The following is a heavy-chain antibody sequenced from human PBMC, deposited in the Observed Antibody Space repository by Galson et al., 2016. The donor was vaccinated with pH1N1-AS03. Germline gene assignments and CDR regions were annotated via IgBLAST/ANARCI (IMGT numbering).Heavy chain of an antibody. V-gene: IGHV3-48*03. D-gene: IGHD5-24*01. J-gene: IGHJ3*01. CDR3: AREVGRRDGYIWTSDAFDV. Sequence: SLRLSCAASGFSLGSHEMNWVRQAPGKGLEWISYITADGTSRKYADSVRGRFTITRDNANNLVFLYMSSLTVEDTGLYYCAREVGRRDGYIWTSDAFDVWGRGTTV. CDR2: ITADGTSR. CDR1: GFSLGSHE.